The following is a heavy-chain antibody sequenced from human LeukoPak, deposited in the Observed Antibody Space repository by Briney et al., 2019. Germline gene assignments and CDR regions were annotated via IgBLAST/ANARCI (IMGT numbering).Heavy chain of an antibody. CDR1: GFTFSSYA. CDR3: AKGGSFGGVIGPPTPDYHGKDG. J-gene: IGHJ6*02. CDR2: ISGSGGST. Sequence: GGSLRLSCAASGFTFSSYAMSWVRQAPGKGLEWVSAISGSGGSTYYADSVKGRFTISRDNSKNTLYLQMNSLRVEDTAVYFRAKGGSFGGVIGPPTPDYHGKDGWGQGTTVAGS. D-gene: IGHD3-16*02. V-gene: IGHV3-23*01.